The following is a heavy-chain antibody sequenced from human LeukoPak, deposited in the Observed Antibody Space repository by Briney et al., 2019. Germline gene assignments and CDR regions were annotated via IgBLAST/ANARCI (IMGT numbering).Heavy chain of an antibody. CDR2: INHSGST. J-gene: IGHJ6*02. CDR3: ARAVAVRYYYYGMDV. D-gene: IGHD6-19*01. CDR1: GGSFSGYY. Sequence: SETLSLTCAVYGGSFSGYYWSRIRQPPGKGLEWIGEINHSGSTNYNPSLKSRVTISVDTSKNQFSLKLSSVTAADTAVYYCARAVAVRYYYYGMDVWGQGTTVTVSS. V-gene: IGHV4-34*01.